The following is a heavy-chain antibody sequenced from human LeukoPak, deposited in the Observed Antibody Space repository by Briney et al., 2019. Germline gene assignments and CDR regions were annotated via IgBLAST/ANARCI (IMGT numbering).Heavy chain of an antibody. V-gene: IGHV3-48*02. Sequence: PGGSLRLSCAASGFTFSSYSMNWVRQAPGKGLEWVSYISSSSSTIYYADSVKGRFPNSKDQAKNSLYLQMKNLRKGDTAMYYCARDLAVSDYRGQGTLVTVSS. CDR2: ISSSSSTI. CDR3: ARDLAVSDY. J-gene: IGHJ4*02. CDR1: GFTFSSYS.